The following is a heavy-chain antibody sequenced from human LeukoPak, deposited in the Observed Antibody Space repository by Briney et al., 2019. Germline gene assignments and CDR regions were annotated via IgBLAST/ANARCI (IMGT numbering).Heavy chain of an antibody. CDR2: ISSSSSYI. CDR1: GFTFSSYS. D-gene: IGHD5-12*01. J-gene: IGHJ6*03. Sequence: GGSLRPSCAASGFTFSSYSMNWVRQAPGKGLEWVSSISSSSSYIYYADSVKGRFTISRDNAKNSLYLQMNSLRAEDTAVYYCARHSGYDSGYYYYMDVWGKGTTVTISS. CDR3: ARHSGYDSGYYYYMDV. V-gene: IGHV3-21*01.